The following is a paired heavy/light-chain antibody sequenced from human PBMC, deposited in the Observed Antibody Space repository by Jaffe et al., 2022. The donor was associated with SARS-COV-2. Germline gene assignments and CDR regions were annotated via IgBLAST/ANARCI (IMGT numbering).Light chain of an antibody. CDR2: GAS. V-gene: IGKV3-15*01. J-gene: IGKJ1*01. Sequence: EIVMTQSPATLSVSPGERATLSCTASQTVGNNLAWYQQKPGQAPRLLIYGASTRATGVPARFSGTGSGTEFTLTISSLQSEDFAVYYCQQYNNWPRTFGQGTKVEV. CDR3: QQYNNWPRT. CDR1: QTVGNN.
Heavy chain of an antibody. J-gene: IGHJ4*02. Sequence: QVTLKESGPVLVKPTETLTLTCTFSGFSLSSARVGVSWIRQPPGKALEWLAHIFSTDEKSYSTSLKNRLSISKDTSKSQVVLTMTNMDPVDTATYFCARMYTGGWKYLELAPFDYWGQGTPVTVSS. V-gene: IGHV2-26*01. D-gene: IGHD2-8*02. CDR3: ARMYTGGWKYLELAPFDY. CDR1: GFSLSSARVG. CDR2: IFSTDEK.